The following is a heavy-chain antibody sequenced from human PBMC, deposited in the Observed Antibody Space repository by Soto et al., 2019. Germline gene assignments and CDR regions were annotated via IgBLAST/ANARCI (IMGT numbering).Heavy chain of an antibody. Sequence: ASVKVSCKTSGYTFTTYYMHWVRQAPGQGLEWMGIINPSGGSTSYAQKFQGRVAMTRDTSTSTVYMELSSLRSEDTAVYYCAIGDTEDFQHWGQGTLVTVSS. CDR3: AIGDTEDFQH. J-gene: IGHJ1*01. CDR2: INPSGGST. CDR1: GYTFTTYY. V-gene: IGHV1-46*03. D-gene: IGHD5-18*01.